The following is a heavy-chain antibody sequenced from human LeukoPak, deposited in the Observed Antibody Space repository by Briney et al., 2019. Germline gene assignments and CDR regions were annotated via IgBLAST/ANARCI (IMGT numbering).Heavy chain of an antibody. J-gene: IGHJ6*02. V-gene: IGHV4-59*08. Sequence: SETLSLTCTVSGGSISSYYWSWIRQPPGKGLEWIGYIYYSGSTNYNPSHKSRVTISVDTSKNQFSLKLSSVTAADTAVYYCARLQQTSPFWYYYYGMDVWGQGTTVTVSS. CDR3: ARLQQTSPFWYYYYGMDV. D-gene: IGHD3-3*01. CDR1: GGSISSYY. CDR2: IYYSGST.